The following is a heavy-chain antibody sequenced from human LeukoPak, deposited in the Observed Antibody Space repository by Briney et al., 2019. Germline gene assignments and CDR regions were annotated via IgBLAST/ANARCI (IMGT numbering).Heavy chain of an antibody. CDR1: GYSISSDKY. CDR3: ARSHSGWQGHNNWFDP. CDR2: IYHTGST. J-gene: IGHJ5*02. D-gene: IGHD6-19*01. V-gene: IGHV4-38-2*01. Sequence: SETLSLTCEVSGYSISSDKYWGWIRLSPGKGLAWIGTIYHTGSTFYNPSLKSRVSISVDTSKNQFSLRFTSVTAADTAVYYCARSHSGWQGHNNWFDPWGQGTLVTVSS.